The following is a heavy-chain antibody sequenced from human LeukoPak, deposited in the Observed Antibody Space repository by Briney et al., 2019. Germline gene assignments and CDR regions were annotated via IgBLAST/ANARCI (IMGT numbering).Heavy chain of an antibody. CDR2: IYSGGST. Sequence: QAGGSLRLSCAASGFSFSTNSMSWVRQAPGKGLEWVSVIYSGGSTYYADSVKGRFTISRDNSKNTLYLQMNSLRAEDTAVYYCARAQDWFHLDYWGQGTLVTVSS. CDR3: ARAQDWFHLDY. V-gene: IGHV3-53*01. J-gene: IGHJ4*02. CDR1: GFSFSTNS. D-gene: IGHD3/OR15-3a*01.